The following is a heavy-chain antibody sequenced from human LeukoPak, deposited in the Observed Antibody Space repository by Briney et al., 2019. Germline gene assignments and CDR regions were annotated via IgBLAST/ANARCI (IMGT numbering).Heavy chain of an antibody. V-gene: IGHV4-38-2*02. CDR2: ISYSGRT. CDR1: GFTFRSYE. CDR3: ARDRVTGTRRTDY. J-gene: IGHJ4*02. Sequence: PGGSLRLSCAASGFTFRSYEMNWVRQAPGKGLEWIGTISYSGRTYYNPSLKSRVTISVDTSKNQFSLKLSSVTAADTAVYYCARDRVTGTRRTDYWGQGTLVTVSS. D-gene: IGHD1-20*01.